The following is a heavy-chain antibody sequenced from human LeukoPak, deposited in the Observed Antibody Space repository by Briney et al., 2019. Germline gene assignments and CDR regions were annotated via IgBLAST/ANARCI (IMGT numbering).Heavy chain of an antibody. CDR2: LSVSGDTT. CDR3: AKDRGGAWNYFDS. Sequence: GGSLRLSCSASGFTFSTYAMSWVRQAPGKGLEWVSSLSVSGDTTFYADSVKGRFTISRDTSRNTLYLQMNSLRAEDTAVYYCAKDRGGAWNYFDSWGQGTLVTVSS. J-gene: IGHJ4*02. V-gene: IGHV3-23*01. D-gene: IGHD1-1*01. CDR1: GFTFSTYA.